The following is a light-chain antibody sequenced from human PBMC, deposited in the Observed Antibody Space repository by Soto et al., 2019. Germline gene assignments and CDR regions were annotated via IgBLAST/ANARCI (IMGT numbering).Light chain of an antibody. J-gene: IGKJ5*01. CDR3: QHSDSPPSA. V-gene: IGKV3-11*01. CDR1: QRCSIY. Sequence: APSNCRAMQRCSIYFAWYQQKPGQAPRLLIYDTSDRATGVPDRFSGSGSGTHFTLASCLVQPADLVIYYCQHSDSPPSAFGRGTRLE. CDR2: DTS.